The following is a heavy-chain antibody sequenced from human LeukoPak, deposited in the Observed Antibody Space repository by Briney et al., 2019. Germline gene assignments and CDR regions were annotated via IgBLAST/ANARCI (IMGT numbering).Heavy chain of an antibody. CDR3: ASRPFLYGFRTYFDN. CDR1: GGSFSAFH. CDR2: MKQSGTP. D-gene: IGHD3-10*01. V-gene: IGHV4-34*01. Sequence: SETLSLTCAVYGGSFSAFHWNWISQSPARGLEWHGEMKQSGTPRYNPSLQSRVTISVDKSKNQFSLNVRSVTAADTAVYYCASRPFLYGFRTYFDNWAQGTLVTVSS. J-gene: IGHJ4*02.